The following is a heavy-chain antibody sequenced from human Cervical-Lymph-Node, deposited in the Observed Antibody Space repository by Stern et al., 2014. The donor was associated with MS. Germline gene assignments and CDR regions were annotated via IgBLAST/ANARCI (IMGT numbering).Heavy chain of an antibody. CDR1: GYIFSNYD. CDR2: LNPKSGNT. Sequence: VHLVESGAEVRGPGASVEISCEASGYIFSNYDINWVRQAPGQGLEWMGWLNPKSGNTGYAQKYQGRAVMTRDTSIRTAYMQLTGLRYEDTAVYFCVRSYKGRALNGGWYAMYFDLWGRGTHITVS. CDR3: VRSYKGRALNGGWYAMYFDL. V-gene: IGHV1-8*02. D-gene: IGHD6-19*01. J-gene: IGHJ2*01.